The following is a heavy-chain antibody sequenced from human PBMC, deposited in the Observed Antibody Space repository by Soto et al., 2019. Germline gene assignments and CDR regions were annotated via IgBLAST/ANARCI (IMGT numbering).Heavy chain of an antibody. J-gene: IGHJ6*02. CDR3: ARVDIRGVYGMDV. V-gene: IGHV4-31*03. CDR2: IYYSGST. Sequence: SETLSLTCTVSGGSISSGGYYWSWIRQHPGKGLEWIGYIYYSGSTYYNPSLKSRVTISVDSSKNQFSLKLSSVTSADTAVYYCARVDIRGVYGMDVWGQGTTVTVSS. CDR1: GGSISSGGYY. D-gene: IGHD3-10*01.